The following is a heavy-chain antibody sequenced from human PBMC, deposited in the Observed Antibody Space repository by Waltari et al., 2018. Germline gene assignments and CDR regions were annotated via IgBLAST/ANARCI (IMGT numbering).Heavy chain of an antibody. CDR2: IRYDGSNK. CDR1: GFTCSSYV. V-gene: IGHV3-30*02. CDR3: AKDRLGGSYYVDAFDI. Sequence: QVQLVESGGGVVQPGGSLRLSCAASGFTCSSYVMHWVRQAPGKGLEWVAFIRYDGSNKYYADSVKGRFTISRDNSKNTLYLQMNSLRAEDTAVYYCAKDRLGGSYYVDAFDIWGQGTMVTVSS. D-gene: IGHD1-26*01. J-gene: IGHJ3*02.